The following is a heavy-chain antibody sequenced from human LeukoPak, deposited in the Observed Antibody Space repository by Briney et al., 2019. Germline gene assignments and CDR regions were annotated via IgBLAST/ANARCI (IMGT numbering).Heavy chain of an antibody. J-gene: IGHJ3*02. CDR1: GGTFSSYA. D-gene: IGHD3-9*01. CDR3: ARDKREGDILTGGAYAFDI. Sequence: SVKVSCKASGGTFSSYAISWVRQAPGQGLEWMGGIIPIFGTANYAQKFQGRVTITADESTSTAYMELSSLRSEDTAVYYCARDKREGDILTGGAYAFDIWGQGTMVTVSS. CDR2: IIPIFGTA. V-gene: IGHV1-69*13.